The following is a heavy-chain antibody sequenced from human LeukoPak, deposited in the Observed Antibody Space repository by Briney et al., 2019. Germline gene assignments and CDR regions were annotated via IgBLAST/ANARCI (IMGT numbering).Heavy chain of an antibody. Sequence: GRSLRLSCAASGFTFTSYSMSWVRQAPGKGLEWVSVISANGGDTFYADSVKGRFTISRDNYKNTLYLQMNSLRVEGTAVYYCAKGRTLVGGSTRSYDYWGQGTLVTVSS. CDR3: AKGRTLVGGSTRSYDY. CDR1: GFTFTSYS. J-gene: IGHJ4*02. CDR2: ISANGGDT. D-gene: IGHD1-26*01. V-gene: IGHV3-23*01.